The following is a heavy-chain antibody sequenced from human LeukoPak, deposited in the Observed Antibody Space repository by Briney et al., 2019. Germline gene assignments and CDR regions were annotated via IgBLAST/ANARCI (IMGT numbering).Heavy chain of an antibody. V-gene: IGHV4-61*02. CDR1: GGSVTSGNYY. CDR3: AREPPGY. Sequence: SETLSLTCTVSGGSVTSGNYYLNWIRQPAGKGLEWIGRIYTNGGASYNPSLKSRVTISIDASKNQFSLKLSSVTAADTAVYYCAREPPGYWGQGILVTVSS. CDR2: IYTNGGA. J-gene: IGHJ4*02.